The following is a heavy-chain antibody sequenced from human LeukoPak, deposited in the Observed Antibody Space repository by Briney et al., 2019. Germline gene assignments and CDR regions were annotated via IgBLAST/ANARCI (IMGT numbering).Heavy chain of an antibody. Sequence: GASVKVSCKASGYTFTGYYMHWVRQAPGQGLEWMGWINPNSGGTNYAQKFQGRVTMTRDTSISTAYMELSKLRSDDTAVYYCARAPYYDFWSGYYTGPFHYWGQGTLVTVSS. CDR3: ARAPYYDFWSGYYTGPFHY. CDR1: GYTFTGYY. V-gene: IGHV1-2*02. D-gene: IGHD3-3*01. J-gene: IGHJ4*02. CDR2: INPNSGGT.